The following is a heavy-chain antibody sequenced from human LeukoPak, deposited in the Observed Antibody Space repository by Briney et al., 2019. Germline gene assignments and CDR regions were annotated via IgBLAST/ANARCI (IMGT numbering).Heavy chain of an antibody. J-gene: IGHJ4*02. Sequence: GGSLRLSCAASGFTFSSYAMHWVRQAQGKGLEWVAVISYDGSNKYYADSVKGRFTISRDNSKNALYLQMNSLRAEDTAVYYCAKDRAPIAAAGTGYWGQGTLVTVSS. CDR3: AKDRAPIAAAGTGY. D-gene: IGHD6-13*01. CDR1: GFTFSSYA. CDR2: ISYDGSNK. V-gene: IGHV3-30-3*01.